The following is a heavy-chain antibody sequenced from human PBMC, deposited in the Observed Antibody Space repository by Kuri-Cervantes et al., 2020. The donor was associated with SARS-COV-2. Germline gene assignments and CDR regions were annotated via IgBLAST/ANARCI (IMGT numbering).Heavy chain of an antibody. Sequence: ASVKVSCKVSGYTLTELSMHWVRQAPGKGLEWMGGFDPEDGETIYARKFQGRVTMTEDTSTDTAYMELSSLRSEDTAVYYCATVRGGSYYFDYWGQGTLVTVSS. J-gene: IGHJ4*02. V-gene: IGHV1-24*01. CDR2: FDPEDGET. D-gene: IGHD1-26*01. CDR1: GYTLTELS. CDR3: ATVRGGSYYFDY.